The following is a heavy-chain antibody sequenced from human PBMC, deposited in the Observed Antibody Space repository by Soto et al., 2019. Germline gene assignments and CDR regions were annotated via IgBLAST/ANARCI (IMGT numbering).Heavy chain of an antibody. CDR3: ARGAYLNWFDP. V-gene: IGHV3-48*01. CDR1: GFTFSSYS. J-gene: IGHJ5*02. Sequence: PGGSLRLSCAASGFTFSSYSMNWVRQAPGKGLEWVSDSVKGRFTISRDNAKNSLYLQMNSLRAEDTAVYYCARGAYLNWFDPWGQGTLVTVSS.